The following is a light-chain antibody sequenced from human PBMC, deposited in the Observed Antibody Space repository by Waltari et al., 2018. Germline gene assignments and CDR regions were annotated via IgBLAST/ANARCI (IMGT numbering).Light chain of an antibody. V-gene: IGLV1-44*01. J-gene: IGLJ1*01. Sequence: QSVLTQPPSASGTPGQRVTISCSGSSSNIGSNTVNWYQQLPGTAPKLLIYSNNQRPSGVPDRFSGSGSGTDFTLTISSLQAEDVAVYYCQQYYSTGTFGPGT. CDR1: SSNIGSNT. CDR2: SNN. CDR3: QQYYSTGT.